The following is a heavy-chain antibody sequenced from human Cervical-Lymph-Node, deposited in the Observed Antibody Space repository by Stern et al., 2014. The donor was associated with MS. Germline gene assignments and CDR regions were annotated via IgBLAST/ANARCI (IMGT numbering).Heavy chain of an antibody. D-gene: IGHD2-2*02. CDR3: ARLYCTDTSCYNFLNY. CDR2: ISPNTGGT. Sequence: QDQLVQSGAEVKKPGASVKVSCKASGYTFTGNYLHWVRQAPGQGLEWMGRISPNTGGTNYAQRFQGRVTMTRDTSVSTAYLELSGLKPDDTAVYYCARLYCTDTSCYNFLNYWGQGTMVTVAS. V-gene: IGHV1-2*06. CDR1: GYTFTGNY. J-gene: IGHJ4*02.